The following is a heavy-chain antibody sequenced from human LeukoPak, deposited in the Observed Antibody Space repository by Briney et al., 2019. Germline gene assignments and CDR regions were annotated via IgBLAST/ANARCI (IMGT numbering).Heavy chain of an antibody. CDR3: ARGGFSHAFDV. Sequence: QLGGSLRLSCAASGFTFSRYWIHWVRQAPGKGLVWVSRINNDGSDTIYADSVKGRFAMSRDNAKNTVFLQMSGLRAEDTAVYYCARGGFSHAFDVWGQGTTVTVSS. J-gene: IGHJ3*01. V-gene: IGHV3-74*01. D-gene: IGHD2/OR15-2a*01. CDR1: GFTFSRYW. CDR2: INNDGSDT.